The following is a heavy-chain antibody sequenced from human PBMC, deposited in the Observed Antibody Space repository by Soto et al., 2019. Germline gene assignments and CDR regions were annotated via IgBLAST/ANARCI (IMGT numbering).Heavy chain of an antibody. J-gene: IGHJ6*02. CDR2: IFYSGTT. CDR1: GDSSSSGNYY. V-gene: IGHV4-30-4*01. D-gene: IGHD1-20*01. CDR3: ARDLHITETTLNYYYYAMDV. Sequence: SETLSLTCTVSGDSSSSGNYYWSWIRQPLGQGLEWIGYIFYSGTTYYNPSLKSRVTISLDTSGNQFSLKLNSVTAADTAVYYCARDLHITETTLNYYYYAMDVWGQGTTVTVSS.